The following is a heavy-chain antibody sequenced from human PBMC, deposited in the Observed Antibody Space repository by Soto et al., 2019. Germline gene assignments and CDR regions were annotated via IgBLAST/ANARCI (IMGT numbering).Heavy chain of an antibody. CDR1: GGSFSGYY. Sequence: PAETLSLTYAGYGGSFSGYYWNWIRQPPGKRLEWIGEINHTGSTNYNPSLKSRVTISADTSKNQFSLKLSSVTAADTAVYYCARGGLELGNFHLDYWGQGTLVTVSS. J-gene: IGHJ4*02. CDR3: ARGGLELGNFHLDY. D-gene: IGHD1-7*01. V-gene: IGHV4-34*01. CDR2: INHTGST.